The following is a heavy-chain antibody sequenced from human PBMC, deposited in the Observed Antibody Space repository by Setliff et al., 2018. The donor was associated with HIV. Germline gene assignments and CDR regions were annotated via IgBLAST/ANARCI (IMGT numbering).Heavy chain of an antibody. CDR3: ARDEGSGTDY. CDR1: GFTFSTFS. D-gene: IGHD1-1*01. V-gene: IGHV3-21*01. J-gene: IGHJ4*02. Sequence: GGSLRLSCAASGFTFSTFSMSWVRQAPGKGLEWVSSITSRSADIYYADSVRGRFTISRDNARNSLVLQMNSLRADDTAVYYCARDEGSGTDYWGQGTLVTAPQ. CDR2: ITSRSADI.